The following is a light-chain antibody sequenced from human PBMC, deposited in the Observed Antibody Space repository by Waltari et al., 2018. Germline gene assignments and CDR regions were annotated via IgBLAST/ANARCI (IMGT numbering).Light chain of an antibody. V-gene: IGKV1-39*01. CDR2: RAS. Sequence: DIQMTQSPSSLSASVGERVTITCRASENVNNYLNWYQQKPGKAPKLLIFRASTLQSGVPSRFSGSGSGTDYTFIISSLQSEDVATYYCQHNYGSPRTFGQGTKVEIK. CDR1: ENVNNY. J-gene: IGKJ1*01. CDR3: QHNYGSPRT.